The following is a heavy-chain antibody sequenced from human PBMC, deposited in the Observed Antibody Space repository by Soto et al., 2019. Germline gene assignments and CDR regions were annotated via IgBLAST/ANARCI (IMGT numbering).Heavy chain of an antibody. CDR1: GFTFSSYG. J-gene: IGHJ6*02. D-gene: IGHD2-21*02. Sequence: PGGSLRLSCAASGFTFSSYGMHWVRQAAGKGLEWVAVIWYDGSNKYYADSVKGRFTISRDNSKNTLYLQMNSLRAEDTAVYYCARYNETAIPLGYYYYGMDVWGQGTTVTVSS. V-gene: IGHV3-33*01. CDR3: ARYNETAIPLGYYYYGMDV. CDR2: IWYDGSNK.